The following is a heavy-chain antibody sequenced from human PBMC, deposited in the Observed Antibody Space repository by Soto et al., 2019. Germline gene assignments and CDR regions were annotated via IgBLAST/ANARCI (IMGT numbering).Heavy chain of an antibody. CDR1: GYTFTSYG. CDR3: ARPGAVGIAVAGTVNWFDP. V-gene: IGHV1-18*04. Sequence: SVKVSCKASGYTFTSYGISWVRQAPGQGLEWMGWISAYNGNTNYAQKLQGRVTMTTDTSTSTAYMELRSLRSDDTAVYYCARPGAVGIAVAGTVNWFDPWGQGTLVTVSS. CDR2: ISAYNGNT. D-gene: IGHD6-19*01. J-gene: IGHJ5*02.